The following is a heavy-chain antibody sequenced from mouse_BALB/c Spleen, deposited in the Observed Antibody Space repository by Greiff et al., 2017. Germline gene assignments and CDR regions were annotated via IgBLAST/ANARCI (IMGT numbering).Heavy chain of an antibody. V-gene: IGHV5-12-1*01. J-gene: IGHJ2*01. CDR2: ISSGGGST. CDR3: ARRGEGDYFDY. Sequence: EVQLVESGGGLVKPGGSLKLSCAASGFAFSSYDMSWVRQTPEKRLEWVAYISSGGGSTYYPDTVKGRFTISRDNAKNTLYLQMSSLKSEDTAMYYCARRGEGDYFDYWGQGTTLTVSS. CDR1: GFAFSSYD.